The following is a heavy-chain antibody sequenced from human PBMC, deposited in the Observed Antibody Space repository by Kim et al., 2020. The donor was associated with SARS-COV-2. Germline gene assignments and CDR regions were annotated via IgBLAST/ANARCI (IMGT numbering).Heavy chain of an antibody. CDR2: ISAYNGNT. CDR3: ARAPRWLRESNWFDP. J-gene: IGHJ5*02. D-gene: IGHD5-12*01. Sequence: ASVKVSCKASGYTFTSYGISWVRQAPGQGLEWMGWISAYNGNTNYAQKLQGRVTMTTDTSTSTAYMELRSLRSDDTAVYYCARAPRWLRESNWFDPWGQGTLVTVSS. CDR1: GYTFTSYG. V-gene: IGHV1-18*01.